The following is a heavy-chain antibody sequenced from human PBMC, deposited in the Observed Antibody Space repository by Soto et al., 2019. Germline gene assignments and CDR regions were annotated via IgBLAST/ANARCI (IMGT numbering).Heavy chain of an antibody. V-gene: IGHV4-31*03. CDR2: IYYSGST. CDR1: AGSITSGGYY. J-gene: IGHJ5*02. D-gene: IGHD3-16*01. CDR3: ARDPLGTPFVYVKS. Sequence: QGQLQESRPGLVKPSQTLSLTCTVSAGSITSGGYYWSWIRQHPGKGLEWIGNIYYSGSTYYNPSLKSRVTRAVDTSKNQFSLKLSSVTAADTAVYYCARDPLGTPFVYVKSWGQGTLVNVSS.